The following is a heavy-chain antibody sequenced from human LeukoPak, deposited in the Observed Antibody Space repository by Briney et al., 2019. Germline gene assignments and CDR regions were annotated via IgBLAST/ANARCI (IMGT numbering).Heavy chain of an antibody. CDR2: ISGSGGST. CDR3: AKDQSDSSSWASGGDY. J-gene: IGHJ4*02. Sequence: GGSLRLSCAASGFTFSSYAMSWDRQAPGKGLEWVSAISGSGGSTYYADSVKGRFTISRDNSKNTLYLQMNSLRAEDTAVYYCAKDQSDSSSWASGGDYWGQGTLVTVSS. D-gene: IGHD6-13*01. CDR1: GFTFSSYA. V-gene: IGHV3-23*01.